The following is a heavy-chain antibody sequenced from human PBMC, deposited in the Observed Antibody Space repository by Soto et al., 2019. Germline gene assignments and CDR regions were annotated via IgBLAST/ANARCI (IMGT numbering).Heavy chain of an antibody. Sequence: SVKVSCKASGGTFSSYAISWVRQAPGQGLEWMGGIIPIFGTANYAQKFQGRVTITADESTSTAYMELSSLRSEDTAMYYCARAGGGYCSGGSCSPGDYWRQGTLVTVS. CDR3: ARAGGGYCSGGSCSPGDY. V-gene: IGHV1-69*13. CDR2: IIPIFGTA. D-gene: IGHD2-15*01. CDR1: GGTFSSYA. J-gene: IGHJ4*02.